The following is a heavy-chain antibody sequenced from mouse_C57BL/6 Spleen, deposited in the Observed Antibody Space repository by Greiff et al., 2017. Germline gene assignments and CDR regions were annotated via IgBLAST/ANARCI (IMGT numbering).Heavy chain of an antibody. CDR3: ARGVTTVVATDDFDY. Sequence: QVQLQQSGAELARPGASVKMSCKASGYTFTSYTMHWVQQRPGQGLEWIGYITPSSGYTKSNQKFKDKATLTADKASSTAYMQLSSLTSEDSAVYYCARGVTTVVATDDFDYGGQGTSLTVSS. J-gene: IGHJ2*02. CDR1: GYTFTSYT. D-gene: IGHD1-1*01. V-gene: IGHV1-4*01. CDR2: ITPSSGYT.